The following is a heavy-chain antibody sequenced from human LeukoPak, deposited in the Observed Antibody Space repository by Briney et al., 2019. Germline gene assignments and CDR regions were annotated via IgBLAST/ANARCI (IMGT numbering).Heavy chain of an antibody. CDR1: GGSISSGSYY. D-gene: IGHD6-13*01. CDR2: IYTSGGT. J-gene: IGHJ4*02. CDR3: ARGVAAAEFDY. V-gene: IGHV4-61*02. Sequence: PSETLSLTCTVSGGSISSGSYYWTWIRQPAGKGLEWIGRIYTSGGTNYNPSLKSRVTISVDTSKNQFSLKLSSVTAADTAVYYCARGVAAAEFDYWGQGTLVSVSS.